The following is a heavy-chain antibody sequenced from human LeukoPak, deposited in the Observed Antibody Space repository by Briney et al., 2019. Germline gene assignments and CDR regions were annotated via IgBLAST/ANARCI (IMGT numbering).Heavy chain of an antibody. V-gene: IGHV3-11*01. Sequence: PGGSLRLSCAASGFTFSDYYMSWIRQAPGKGLEWVSYISSSGSTIYYADSVKGRFTISRDNAKNSLYLQMNSLRAEDTALYYCAKTYSSSPGISSYFDYWGQGTLVTVSS. CDR1: GFTFSDYY. CDR3: AKTYSSSPGISSYFDY. D-gene: IGHD6-6*01. J-gene: IGHJ4*02. CDR2: ISSSGSTI.